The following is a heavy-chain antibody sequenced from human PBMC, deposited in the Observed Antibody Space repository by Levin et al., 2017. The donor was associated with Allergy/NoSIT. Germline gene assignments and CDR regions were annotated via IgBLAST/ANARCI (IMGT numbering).Heavy chain of an antibody. Sequence: SQTLSLTCTVSGGSISSYYWSWIRQPPGKGLEWIGYIYYSGSTNYNPSLKSRVTISVDTSKNQFSLKLSSVTAADTAVYYCATTLGGGSYGVDYWGQGTLVTVSS. D-gene: IGHD1-26*01. J-gene: IGHJ4*02. CDR3: ATTLGGGSYGVDY. V-gene: IGHV4-59*01. CDR1: GGSISSYY. CDR2: IYYSGST.